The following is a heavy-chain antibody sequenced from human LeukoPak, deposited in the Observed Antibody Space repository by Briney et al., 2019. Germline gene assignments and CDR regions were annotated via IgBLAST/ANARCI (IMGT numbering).Heavy chain of an antibody. J-gene: IGHJ5*02. CDR3: AREWGGDFWFDP. V-gene: IGHV4-4*02. CDR2: IYHSGST. D-gene: IGHD3-10*01. CDR1: GGSISSSNW. Sequence: SETLSLTCAVSGGSISSSNWWRWVRQPPGKGLEWIGEIYHSGSTNYNPSLKSRVTISVDKSKNQFSLKLSSVTAADTAVYYCAREWGGDFWFDPWGQGTLVTVSS.